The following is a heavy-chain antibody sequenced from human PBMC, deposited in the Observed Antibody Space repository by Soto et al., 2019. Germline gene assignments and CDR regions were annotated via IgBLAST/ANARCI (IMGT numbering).Heavy chain of an antibody. J-gene: IGHJ4*02. D-gene: IGHD1-1*01. V-gene: IGHV4-31*03. CDR1: GGSISSGGYY. CDR3: ARIWRQLELYYFDY. CDR2: IYYSGST. Sequence: SETLSLTCTVSGGSISSGGYYWSWIRQHPGKGLEWIGYIYYSGSTYYNPSLKSRVTISVDTSKNQFSLKLSSVTAADTAVYYCARIWRQLELYYFDYWGQGTLVTVSS.